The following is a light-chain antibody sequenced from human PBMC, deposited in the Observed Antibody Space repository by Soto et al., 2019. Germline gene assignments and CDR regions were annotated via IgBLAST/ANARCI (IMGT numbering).Light chain of an antibody. CDR1: SSNIRSNY. CDR3: AAWDDSLSGYV. Sequence: QSVLTQPPSASGTPRQRVTISCSGSSSNIRSNYVYWYHQLPGTAPKLLIYRNSLRPSGVPDRFAGSKSGTSASLAIGGLRSEDEADYFCAAWDDSLSGYVFGTGTKVTVL. CDR2: RNS. V-gene: IGLV1-47*01. J-gene: IGLJ1*01.